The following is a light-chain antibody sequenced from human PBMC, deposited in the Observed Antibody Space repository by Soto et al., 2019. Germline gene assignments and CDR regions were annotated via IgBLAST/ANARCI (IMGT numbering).Light chain of an antibody. Sequence: QSALTQPASVSGSPGQSITISCTGTSSDVGGYNYVSWYQQHPGKAPKLMIYEVSNRPSGVSNRFSGSKSGNTASLTISGLQAEDEADYYCSSDTSSYVVFGGGTQLTVL. V-gene: IGLV2-14*01. CDR1: SSDVGGYNY. J-gene: IGLJ2*01. CDR2: EVS. CDR3: SSDTSSYVV.